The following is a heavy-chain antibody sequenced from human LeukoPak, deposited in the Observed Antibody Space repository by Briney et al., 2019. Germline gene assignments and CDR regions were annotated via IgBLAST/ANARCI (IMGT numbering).Heavy chain of an antibody. CDR2: ISYDGSNK. CDR1: GFTFSSYG. Sequence: GRSLRLSCAASGFTFSSYGMHWVRQAPGKELEWVAVISYDGSNKYYADSVKGRFTISRDNSKNTLYLQMNSLRAEDTAVYYCAKGPVLLWFGDPNGGAFDIWGQGTMVTVSS. J-gene: IGHJ3*02. V-gene: IGHV3-30*18. CDR3: AKGPVLLWFGDPNGGAFDI. D-gene: IGHD3-10*01.